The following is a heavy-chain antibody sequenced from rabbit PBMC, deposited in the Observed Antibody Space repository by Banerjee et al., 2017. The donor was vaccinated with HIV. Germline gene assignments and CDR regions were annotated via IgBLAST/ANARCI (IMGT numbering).Heavy chain of an antibody. D-gene: IGHD6-1*01. CDR2: IDGGSGGDT. V-gene: IGHV1S40*01. CDR1: GFSFSGGHD. CDR3: ARGPADASDNWSYYFNL. J-gene: IGHJ4*01. Sequence: QSLEESGGDLVKPGASLTLTCTASGFSFSGGHDMCWVRQAPGKGLEWIACIDGGSGGDTIAATWTKGRFTISKTSSTTVTLQMTSLTAPDTATYFCARGPADASDNWSYYFNLWGPGTLVTVS.